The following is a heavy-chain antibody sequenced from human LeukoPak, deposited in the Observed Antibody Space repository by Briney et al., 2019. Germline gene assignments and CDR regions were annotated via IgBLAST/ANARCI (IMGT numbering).Heavy chain of an antibody. V-gene: IGHV4-4*07. CDR3: VRQGTNSGYYLLDY. J-gene: IGHJ4*02. CDR2: IYTSGST. CDR1: GGSISSYY. Sequence: SETLSLTCTVSGGSISSYYWSWIRQPAGKGLEWIGRIYTSGSTNYNPSLKSRVTMSVDTSKNQFSLKLSSVTVADTATYYCVRQGTNSGYYLLDYWGPGHLVTVSS. D-gene: IGHD3-3*01.